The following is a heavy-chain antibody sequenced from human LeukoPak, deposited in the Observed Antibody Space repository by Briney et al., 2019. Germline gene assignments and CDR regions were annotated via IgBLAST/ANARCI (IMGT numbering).Heavy chain of an antibody. V-gene: IGHV3-11*04. CDR3: AKDFEWLGLDY. Sequence: GGSLRLSCAASGLTFSDYYMSWIRQAPGKGLEWVSHISSSGSTIYYADSVKGRFTISRDNAKNSLYLQMNSLRAEDTAVYYCAKDFEWLGLDYWGQGTLVTVSS. CDR2: ISSSGSTI. D-gene: IGHD6-19*01. CDR1: GLTFSDYY. J-gene: IGHJ4*02.